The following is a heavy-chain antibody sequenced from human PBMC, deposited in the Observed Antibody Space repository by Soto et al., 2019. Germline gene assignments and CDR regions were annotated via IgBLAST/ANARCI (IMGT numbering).Heavy chain of an antibody. CDR2: INPNSGGT. CDR3: ARGGAYYYDSSGYSFAFDI. D-gene: IGHD3-22*01. CDR1: GDTFTGYY. Sequence: AAVKGSCKASGDTFTGYYMHWVRQAPRQGLEWMGWINPNSGGTNYAQKFQGWVTMTRDTSISTAYMELSRLRSDDTAVYYCARGGAYYYDSSGYSFAFDIWGQGTMVTVSS. J-gene: IGHJ3*02. V-gene: IGHV1-2*04.